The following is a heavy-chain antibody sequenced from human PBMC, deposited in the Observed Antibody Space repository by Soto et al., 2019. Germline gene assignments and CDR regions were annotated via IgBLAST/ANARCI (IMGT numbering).Heavy chain of an antibody. V-gene: IGHV3-9*01. CDR2: ITWNSGFV. J-gene: IGHJ6*03. D-gene: IGHD2-2*01. CDR3: VKGYCSSSSCVPPYYYYMGV. CDR1: GFTFEEYA. Sequence: GGSLRLSCAASGFTFEEYAMHWVRQAPGKGLEWVSGITWNSGFVGYADSVKGRFTISRDNAKNSLYLQMNSLRAEDTALYYCVKGYCSSSSCVPPYYYYMGVWGTGTTVTVSS.